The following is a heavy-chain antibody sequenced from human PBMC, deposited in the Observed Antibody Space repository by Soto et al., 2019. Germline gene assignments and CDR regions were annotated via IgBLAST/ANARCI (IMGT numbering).Heavy chain of an antibody. J-gene: IGHJ4*02. CDR3: ARDRTLYGSGSPPGY. V-gene: IGHV3-48*02. CDR2: ISSSSSTI. CDR1: GFTFSSYS. Sequence: GGSLRLSCAASGFTFSSYSMNWVRQAPGKGLEWVSYISSSSSTIYYADSVKGRFTISRDNAKNSLYLQMNSLRDEDTAVYYCARDRTLYGSGSPPGYWGQGTLVTVSS. D-gene: IGHD3-10*01.